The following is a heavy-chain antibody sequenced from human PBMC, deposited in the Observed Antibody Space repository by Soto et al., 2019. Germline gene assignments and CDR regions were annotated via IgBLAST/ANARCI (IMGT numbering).Heavy chain of an antibody. V-gene: IGHV1-69*01. CDR3: ARAISGYYYGSGSYYFDY. D-gene: IGHD3-10*01. CDR1: GGTFSSYA. Sequence: HVQLVQSGAEVKKPGSSVKVSCKASGGTFSSYAISWVRQAPGQGLEWMGGIIPIFGTANYAQKFQGRVTITADESTSTAYMELSSLRSEDTAVYYCARAISGYYYGSGSYYFDYWGQGTLVTVSS. J-gene: IGHJ4*02. CDR2: IIPIFGTA.